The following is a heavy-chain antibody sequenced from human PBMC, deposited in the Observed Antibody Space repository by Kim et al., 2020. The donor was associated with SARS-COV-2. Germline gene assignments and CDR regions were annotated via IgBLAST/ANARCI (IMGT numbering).Heavy chain of an antibody. D-gene: IGHD4-4*01. CDR3: AHSYSNRYCNFDL. Sequence: GGSLRLSCVASGFTFSNYAVSWVRQAPGQGLEWVSGIDTSGVTHYSASVKGRFTISRDYSKNTLYLQMNSLISEDTALYYCAHSYSNRYCNFDLWGRGTLVTASS. V-gene: IGHV3-23*01. CDR2: IDTSGVT. CDR1: GFTFSNYA. J-gene: IGHJ2*01.